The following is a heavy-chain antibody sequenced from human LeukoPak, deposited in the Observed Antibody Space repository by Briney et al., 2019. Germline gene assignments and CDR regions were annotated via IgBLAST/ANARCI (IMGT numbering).Heavy chain of an antibody. V-gene: IGHV1-8*01. D-gene: IGHD3-10*01. Sequence: GASVKVSCKASGYTFTSYDINWVRQATGQGLEWMGWMNPNSGNTGYAQKFQGRVTVTRNTSISTAYMELSSLRSEDTAVYYCARARQWFGELSDDVDYWGQGTLVTVSS. CDR2: MNPNSGNT. CDR1: GYTFTSYD. CDR3: ARARQWFGELSDDVDY. J-gene: IGHJ4*02.